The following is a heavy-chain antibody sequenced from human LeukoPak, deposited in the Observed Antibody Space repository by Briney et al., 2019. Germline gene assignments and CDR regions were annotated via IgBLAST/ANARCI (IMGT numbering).Heavy chain of an antibody. D-gene: IGHD3-3*01. J-gene: IGHJ6*03. Sequence: ASVKVSCKASGGTFSSYAISWVRQAPGQGLEWMGGIIPIFGTANYAQKFQGRVTFTADESTSTAYMELSSLRSEDTAVYYCARERPDFWSGRGWYMDVWGKGTTVTVSS. CDR3: ARERPDFWSGRGWYMDV. CDR2: IIPIFGTA. CDR1: GGTFSSYA. V-gene: IGHV1-69*13.